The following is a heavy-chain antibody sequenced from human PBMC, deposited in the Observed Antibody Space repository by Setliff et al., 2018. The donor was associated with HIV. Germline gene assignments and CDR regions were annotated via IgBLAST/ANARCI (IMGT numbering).Heavy chain of an antibody. D-gene: IGHD5-12*01. CDR1: GYIFSTHY. V-gene: IGHV1-46*01. Sequence: ASVKVSCKASGYIFSTHYIHWVRQAPGQGLEWMGIINCASGRTVYTEKIKGRLAMARDMSRTTVYMELTSLRTEDTAVYYCARGGYSGEFLDAFGIWGQGTLVTVSS. CDR2: INCASGRT. CDR3: ARGGYSGEFLDAFGI. J-gene: IGHJ3*02.